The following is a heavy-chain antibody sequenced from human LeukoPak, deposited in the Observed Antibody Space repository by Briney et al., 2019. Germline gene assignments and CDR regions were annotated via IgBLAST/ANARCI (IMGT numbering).Heavy chain of an antibody. CDR3: ARVWELSFDY. CDR1: GXTVSTDH. J-gene: IGHJ4*02. Sequence: GGSLRLSWAASGXTVSTDHMSWVRQAPGKGLEWVSVLYSSGTTSHADSVKGRFTISRDNSKNTVYLQMNSLRAEDTAVYYCARVWELSFDYWGQGTLVTVSS. CDR2: LYSSGTT. D-gene: IGHD1-26*01. V-gene: IGHV3-53*01.